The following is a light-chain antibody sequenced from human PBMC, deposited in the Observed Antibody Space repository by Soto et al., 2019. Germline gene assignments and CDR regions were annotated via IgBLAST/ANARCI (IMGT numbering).Light chain of an antibody. J-gene: IGLJ2*01. CDR3: TSWTTSTTMI. Sequence: QSALTQPASVSGSPGQSITISCTGTSSDIGAYHFVSWYQQHPGKAPNLMLYDVNIRPSGVSNRFSGSKSGNTASLTISGLQAEDEADYYCTSWTTSTTMIFGGGTKLTVL. CDR1: SSDIGAYHF. CDR2: DVN. V-gene: IGLV2-14*03.